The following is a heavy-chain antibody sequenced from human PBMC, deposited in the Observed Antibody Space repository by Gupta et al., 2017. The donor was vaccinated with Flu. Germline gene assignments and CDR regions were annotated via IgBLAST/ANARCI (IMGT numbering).Heavy chain of an antibody. Sequence: EVQLVESGGGLIQPGGSLRLSCAASGFTVSSNYMGWVRQAPGKGLEWVSVISSGEWVSIISSGSRTYYADSVKGRFTISRDNSKNTLYLQMNRLRAEDTAVYYCARDLSYGGNPRWDQGTLVTVSS. D-gene: IGHD4-23*01. J-gene: IGHJ4*02. CDR1: GFTVSSNY. CDR2: ISSGSRT. CDR3: ARDLSYGGNPR. V-gene: IGHV3-53*01.